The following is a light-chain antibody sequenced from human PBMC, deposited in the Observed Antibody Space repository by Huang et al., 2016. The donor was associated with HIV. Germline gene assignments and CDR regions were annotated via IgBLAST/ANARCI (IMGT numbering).Light chain of an antibody. J-gene: IGKJ2*01. CDR1: QSISSTF. Sequence: EIVLTQSPGTLSLSPGERATLSCRASQSISSTFLAWYQQKPGQAPRLLIYGASSMATGIPDRFGGSGSGTDFTLTISRLEPEDFAVYYCQQYGSSPPYTFGQGTKLEIK. CDR2: GAS. V-gene: IGKV3-20*01. CDR3: QQYGSSPPYT.